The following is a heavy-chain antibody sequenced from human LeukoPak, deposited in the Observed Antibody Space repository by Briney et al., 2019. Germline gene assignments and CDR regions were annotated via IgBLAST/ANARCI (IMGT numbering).Heavy chain of an antibody. J-gene: IGHJ4*02. D-gene: IGHD3-22*01. CDR3: ARVLCDSSGYPFDY. Sequence: PGGSLRLSCAASGFTFSSYAMSWVRQAPGKGLEWVSAISGSGGSTYYADSVKGRFTISRDNAKNSLYLQVNSLRAEDTAVYYCARVLCDSSGYPFDYWGQGTLVTVSS. CDR1: GFTFSSYA. V-gene: IGHV3-23*01. CDR2: ISGSGGST.